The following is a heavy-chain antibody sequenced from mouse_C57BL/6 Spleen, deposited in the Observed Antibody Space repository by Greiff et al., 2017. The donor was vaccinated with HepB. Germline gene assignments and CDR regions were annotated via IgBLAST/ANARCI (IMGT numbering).Heavy chain of an antibody. CDR1: GFTFSDFY. V-gene: IGHV7-1*01. J-gene: IGHJ4*01. CDR2: SRNKANDYTT. Sequence: EVQLVESGGGLVQSGRSLRLSCATSGFTFSDFYMEWVRQAPGKGLEWIAASRNKANDYTTEYSASVKGRFIVSRDTCQSILYLQMNALRAEDSAIYYCARDAGYAMDYWGQGTSVTVSS. CDR3: ARDAGYAMDY.